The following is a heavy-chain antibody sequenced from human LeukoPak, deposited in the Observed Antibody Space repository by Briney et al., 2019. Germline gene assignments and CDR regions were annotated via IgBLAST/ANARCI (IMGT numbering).Heavy chain of an antibody. CDR1: GFTSTSYG. D-gene: IGHD3-10*01. CDR2: ISYDGSNK. V-gene: IGHV3-30*19. Sequence: GSLRLSCEASGFTSTSYGIHWVRQAPGKGLEWVAVISYDGSNKYYADSVKGRFAISRDNSKNTVYLQMNSLRAEDTAVYYCARNYASGTYDFGYWGQGALVTVSS. CDR3: ARNYASGTYDFGY. J-gene: IGHJ4*02.